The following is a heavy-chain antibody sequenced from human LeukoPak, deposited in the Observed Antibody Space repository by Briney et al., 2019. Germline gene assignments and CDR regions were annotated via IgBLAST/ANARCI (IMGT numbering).Heavy chain of an antibody. CDR1: GGSIGSYY. CDR3: ARDNRGFTPGWFDD. D-gene: IGHD6-19*01. CDR2: VYDGGST. J-gene: IGHJ4*02. V-gene: IGHV4-59*01. Sequence: SETLSLTCTVPGGSIGSYYWSWLRQPPGKGLEWIGCVYDGGSTIYNPSLRRRITLSVDTSRNQFSLKLSSVTAADTAVYFCARDNRGFTPGWFDDWGQGSLVTVSS.